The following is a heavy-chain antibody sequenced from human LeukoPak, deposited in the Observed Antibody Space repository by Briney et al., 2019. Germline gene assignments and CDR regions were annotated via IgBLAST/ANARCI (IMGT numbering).Heavy chain of an antibody. CDR2: INHSGST. V-gene: IGHV4-34*01. D-gene: IGHD6-6*01. CDR1: GGSFSGYY. J-gene: IGHJ6*03. Sequence: SETLSLTCAVYGGSFSGYYWSWIRQPPGKGLEWIGEINHSGSTNYNPSLKSRVTISVDTSKNQFSLKLSSVTAADTAVYYCARLEYSSSSDYYYYMDVWGKGTTVTVSS. CDR3: ARLEYSSSSDYYYYMDV.